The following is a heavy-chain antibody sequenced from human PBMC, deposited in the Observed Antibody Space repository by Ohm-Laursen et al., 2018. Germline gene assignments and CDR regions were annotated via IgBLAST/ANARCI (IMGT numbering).Heavy chain of an antibody. V-gene: IGHV3-11*01. J-gene: IGHJ6*02. CDR1: RFTFSDYY. Sequence: SLRLSCSASRFTFSDYYMSWIRQAPGKGLEWVSYISSSGSTIYYADSVKGRFTISRDNAKNSLYLQMNSLRAEDTAVYYCARAPVLGGMDVWGQGTTVTVSS. CDR3: ARAPVLGGMDV. CDR2: ISSSGSTI. D-gene: IGHD7-27*01.